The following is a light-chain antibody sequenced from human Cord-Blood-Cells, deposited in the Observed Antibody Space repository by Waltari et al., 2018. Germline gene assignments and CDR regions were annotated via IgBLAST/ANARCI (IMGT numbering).Light chain of an antibody. CDR1: QSVSSK. J-gene: IGKJ1*01. V-gene: IGKV3-15*01. Sequence: EIVMTQSPPTLSVSPGEIPTLSCRARQSVSSKLACYQKKPGQAPRPLIYGASTRATGIPARVSGSGSGTEFTLTISSLQSEDFAVYYCQQYNNWPRTFGQGTKVEIK. CDR3: QQYNNWPRT. CDR2: GAS.